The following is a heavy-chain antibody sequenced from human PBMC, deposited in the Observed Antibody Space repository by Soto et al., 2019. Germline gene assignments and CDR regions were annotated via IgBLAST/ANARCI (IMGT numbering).Heavy chain of an antibody. V-gene: IGHV1-69*13. CDR3: ARDVIGHDNYETIGYYFDH. Sequence: SVKVSCKASGGTFSSYAISWVRQAPGQGLEWMGGIIPNFGTANYAQKFQGRVTITADESTSTAYMELSSLRSEDTAVYYCARDVIGHDNYETIGYYFDHWGPGTLVTVSS. D-gene: IGHD3-16*01. CDR2: IIPNFGTA. J-gene: IGHJ4*02. CDR1: GGTFSSYA.